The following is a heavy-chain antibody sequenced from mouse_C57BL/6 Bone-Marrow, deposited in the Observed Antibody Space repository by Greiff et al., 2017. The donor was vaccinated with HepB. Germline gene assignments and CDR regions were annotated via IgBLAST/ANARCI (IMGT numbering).Heavy chain of an antibody. V-gene: IGHV1-82*01. J-gene: IGHJ1*03. CDR2: IYPGDGDT. Sequence: VQLQQSGPELVKPGASVKISCKASGYAFSSSWMNWVKQRPGKGLEWIGRIYPGDGDTNYNGKFKGKATLTADKSSSTAYMQLSSLTSEDSAVYFCARGSNPWYFDVWGTGTTVTVSS. D-gene: IGHD1-1*01. CDR1: GYAFSSSW. CDR3: ARGSNPWYFDV.